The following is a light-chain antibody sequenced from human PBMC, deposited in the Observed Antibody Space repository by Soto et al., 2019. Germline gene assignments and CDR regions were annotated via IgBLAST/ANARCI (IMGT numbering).Light chain of an antibody. V-gene: IGLV1-44*01. CDR3: AAWDDSLNGYV. CDR2: NNN. CDR1: SSNIGTNT. Sequence: QSVLTQPPSASGTPGQRVTISCSGSSSNIGTNTVNWYQQLPGTAPKLLIYNNNQRPSGVPDRFSGSTSGTSASLAISGLHYDMDADYYCAAWDDSLNGYVFGIGTKLTVL. J-gene: IGLJ1*01.